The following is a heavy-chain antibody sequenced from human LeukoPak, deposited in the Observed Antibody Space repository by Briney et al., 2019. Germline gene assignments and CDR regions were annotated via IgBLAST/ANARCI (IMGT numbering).Heavy chain of an antibody. V-gene: IGHV4-31*03. J-gene: IGHJ4*02. CDR3: ASLIVGYDSGWYWDY. Sequence: TLSLPCTLSSDSISSCGYHWRWIRQPPGRGLEWIWYDYYSVSTYYNPSLKSRVTISVDTSKNQFSLNLRYVTSVAKAVYYCASLIVGYDSGWYWDYWGQGTLVTVSS. CDR2: DYYSVST. D-gene: IGHD6-19*01. CDR1: SDSISSCGYH.